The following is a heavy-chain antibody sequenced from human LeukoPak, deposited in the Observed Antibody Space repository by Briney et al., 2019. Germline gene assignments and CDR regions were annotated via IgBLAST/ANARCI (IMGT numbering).Heavy chain of an antibody. CDR1: GFTFSSYA. V-gene: IGHV3-30*04. Sequence: PGGSLRLSCAASGFTFSSYAMHWVRQAPGKGREWVAVISYDGSNKYYADSVKGRFTISRDNSKNTVYLQMNSLRAEHTGVYFCARGVIAAAGTTRYGMDVWGQGTTVTASS. J-gene: IGHJ6*02. CDR3: ARGVIAAAGTTRYGMDV. D-gene: IGHD6-13*01. CDR2: ISYDGSNK.